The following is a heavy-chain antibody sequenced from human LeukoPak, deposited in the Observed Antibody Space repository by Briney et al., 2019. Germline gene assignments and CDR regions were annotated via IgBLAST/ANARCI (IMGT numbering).Heavy chain of an antibody. V-gene: IGHV3-23*01. CDR1: EFTFSSYG. CDR3: AKDFQTYNYYYGSGRHLDY. D-gene: IGHD3-10*01. J-gene: IGHJ4*02. Sequence: PGGSLRLSCAASEFTFSSYGMSWVRQAPGKGLEWVSAISGSGGSTYYADSVKGRFTISRDNSKNTLYLQMNSLRAEDTAVYYCAKDFQTYNYYYGSGRHLDYWGQGTLVTVSS. CDR2: ISGSGGST.